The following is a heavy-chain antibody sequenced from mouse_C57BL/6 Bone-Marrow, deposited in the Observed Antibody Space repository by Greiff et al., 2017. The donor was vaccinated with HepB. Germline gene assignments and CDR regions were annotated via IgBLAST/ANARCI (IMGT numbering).Heavy chain of an antibody. J-gene: IGHJ2*01. CDR1: GFNIKDDY. D-gene: IGHD1-1*01. V-gene: IGHV14-4*01. CDR3: TLGNYGSSLYYFDY. CDR2: IDPENGDT. Sequence: VHVKQSGAELVRPGASVKLSCTASGFNIKDDYMHWVKQRPEQGLEWIGWIDPENGDTEYASKFQGKATITADTSSNTAYLQLSSLTSEDTAVYYCTLGNYGSSLYYFDYWGQGTTLTVSS.